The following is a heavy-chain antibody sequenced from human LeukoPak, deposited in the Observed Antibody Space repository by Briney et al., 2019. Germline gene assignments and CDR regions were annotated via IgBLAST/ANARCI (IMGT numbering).Heavy chain of an antibody. CDR3: ARAYTSSSFDAFDI. CDR1: GFTFSTYS. CDR2: ISYDGSYK. Sequence: GGSLRLSCAASGFTFSTYSMHWVRQAPGKGLEWVAVISYDGSYKFYADSAKGRFTISRDNSENTLYLQMNNLRTDDTAVHYCARAYTSSSFDAFDIWGQGTMVTVSS. V-gene: IGHV3-30*04. J-gene: IGHJ3*02. D-gene: IGHD6-6*01.